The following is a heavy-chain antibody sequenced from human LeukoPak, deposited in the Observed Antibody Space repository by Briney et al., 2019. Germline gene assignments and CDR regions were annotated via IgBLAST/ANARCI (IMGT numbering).Heavy chain of an antibody. CDR2: MNPNSGNT. J-gene: IGHJ3*02. D-gene: IGHD5-24*01. V-gene: IGHV1-8*02. Sequence: ASVKVSCKASGYTFTGYYMHWVRQAPGQGLEWMGWMNPNSGNTGYAQKFQGRVTMTRNTSISTAYMELSSLRSEDTAVYYCARGLLSTIIHAFDIWGQGTMVTVSS. CDR1: GYTFTGYY. CDR3: ARGLLSTIIHAFDI.